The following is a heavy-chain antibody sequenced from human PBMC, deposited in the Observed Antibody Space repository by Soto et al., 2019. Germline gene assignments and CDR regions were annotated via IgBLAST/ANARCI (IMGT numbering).Heavy chain of an antibody. D-gene: IGHD3-22*01. V-gene: IGHV3-23*01. CDR2: ISSSAVTT. J-gene: IGHJ4*02. CDR1: GFTFRNYA. Sequence: HPGGSLRLSCVASGFTFRNYAMSWVRQAPGKGLEWVSYISSSAVTTYYADSVKGRFTISRDNSKNTLYVQINSLRAEDTSVYYCTKNADSTAWGSLDYWGQGTLVTVSS. CDR3: TKNADSTAWGSLDY.